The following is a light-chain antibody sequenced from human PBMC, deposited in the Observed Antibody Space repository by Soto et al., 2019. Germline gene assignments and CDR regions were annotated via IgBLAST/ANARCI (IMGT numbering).Light chain of an antibody. CDR2: AAS. V-gene: IGKV1-39*01. CDR1: QSISSY. Sequence: DIQMTQSPSSLSASVGDRVTITCRASQSISSYVNWYQQKPGKAPKLLIYAASSLQSGVPSRFSGSGSGTDFTLTISSLQPEDFATYYWQQSYSTPPETFGQGTKVEIK. J-gene: IGKJ1*01. CDR3: QQSYSTPPET.